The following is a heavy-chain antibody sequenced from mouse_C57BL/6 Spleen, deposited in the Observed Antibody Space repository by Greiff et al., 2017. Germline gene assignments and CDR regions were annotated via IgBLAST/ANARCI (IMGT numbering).Heavy chain of an antibody. CDR3: VIYYYGSSLRDWYFDV. D-gene: IGHD1-1*01. J-gene: IGHJ1*03. CDR1: GFTFSDYG. Sequence: VQLKQSGGGLVKPGGSLKLSCAASGFTFSDYGMHWVRQAPEKGLEWVAYISSGSSTIYYADTVKGRFTISRDNAKNTLFMQMTSLRSEDTAMYYCVIYYYGSSLRDWYFDVWGTGTTVTVSS. CDR2: ISSGSSTI. V-gene: IGHV5-17*01.